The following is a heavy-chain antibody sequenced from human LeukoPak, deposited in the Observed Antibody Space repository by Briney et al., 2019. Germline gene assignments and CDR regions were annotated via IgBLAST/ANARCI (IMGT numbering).Heavy chain of an antibody. V-gene: IGHV6-1*01. J-gene: IGHJ4*02. D-gene: IGHD3-16*02. CDR2: TYYRSKWYN. Sequence: SQTLSLTCAISGDSVSSNSAAWNWIRQSPSRGLEWLGRTYYRSKWYNDYAVSVKSRITINPDTSKNQFSLQLISVTPEDTAVYYCARDGSDYVWGSYRWGFDYWGRGTLVTVSS. CDR1: GDSVSSNSAA. CDR3: ARDGSDYVWGSYRWGFDY.